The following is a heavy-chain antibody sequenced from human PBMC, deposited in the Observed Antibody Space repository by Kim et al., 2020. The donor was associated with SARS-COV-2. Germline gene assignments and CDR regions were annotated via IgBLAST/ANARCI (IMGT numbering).Heavy chain of an antibody. CDR3: ARGFCSSCRWFDP. Sequence: GGSLRLSCAASGFTFSSYSMNWVRQAPGKGLEWVSSISSSSSYIYYADSVKGRFTISRDNAKNSLYLQMNSLRAEDTAVYYCARGFCSSCRWFDPWGQGTLVTVSS. J-gene: IGHJ5*02. V-gene: IGHV3-21*01. CDR2: ISSSSSYI. D-gene: IGHD6-13*01. CDR1: GFTFSSYS.